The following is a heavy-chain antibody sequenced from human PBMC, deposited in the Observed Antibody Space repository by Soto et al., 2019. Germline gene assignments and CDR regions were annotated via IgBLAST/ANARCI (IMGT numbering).Heavy chain of an antibody. D-gene: IGHD6-6*01. V-gene: IGHV1-3*01. CDR3: ARCPPSIAAAVSGIDV. Sequence: ASVKVSCKASGYTFTSYAMHWVRQAPGQRLEWMGWINAGNGNTKYSQKFQGRVTITRDTSASTAYMELSSLRSEDTAVYYCARCPPSIAAAVSGIDVWCQGTTVTVSS. CDR2: INAGNGNT. CDR1: GYTFTSYA. J-gene: IGHJ6*02.